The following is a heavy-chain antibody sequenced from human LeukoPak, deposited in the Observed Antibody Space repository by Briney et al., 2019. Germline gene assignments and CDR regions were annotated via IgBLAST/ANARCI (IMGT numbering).Heavy chain of an antibody. D-gene: IGHD2-8*01. CDR1: GFTFSSYG. V-gene: IGHV3-30*18. J-gene: IGHJ5*02. CDR3: AKDPVYCTNGVCYPASFDP. Sequence: GGSLRLSCAASGFTFSSYGMHWVRQAPGKGLEWVAVISYDGSNKYYADSVKGRFTISRDNSKNTLYLQMNSLRAEDTAVYYCAKDPVYCTNGVCYPASFDPWGQGTLVTVSS. CDR2: ISYDGSNK.